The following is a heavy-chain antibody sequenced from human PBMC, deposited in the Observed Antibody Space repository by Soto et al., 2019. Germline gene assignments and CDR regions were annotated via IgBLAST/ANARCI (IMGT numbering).Heavy chain of an antibody. CDR2: INPKNGVT. D-gene: IGHD2-21*01. J-gene: IGHJ5*02. CDR3: AQEAVIAAPPPYNWFDL. CDR1: GYSFTGYY. V-gene: IGHV1-2*02. Sequence: GASVKVSCKASGYSFTGYYLHWVRQAPGQGLEWMGWINPKNGVTKYGQKFQGRLTMTRDTSTRTAYMELSRLQSDDTAVYYCAQEAVIAAPPPYNWFDLWAQGALVTVSS.